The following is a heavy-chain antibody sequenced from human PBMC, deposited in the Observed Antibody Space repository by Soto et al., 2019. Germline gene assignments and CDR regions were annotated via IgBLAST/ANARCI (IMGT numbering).Heavy chain of an antibody. J-gene: IGHJ4*02. Sequence: EVQLLESGGGLVLPGGSLRLSCAASGFTFSSYAMSWVRQGPGKGLEWVSGISGSGGGTYYADSVRGRFTISRDNSKNTLYPQMSSLRAEDTAVYHCAKGGSYTPTSNFDYWGQGNLVTVSS. CDR1: GFTFSSYA. CDR2: ISGSGGGT. D-gene: IGHD1-26*01. V-gene: IGHV3-23*01. CDR3: AKGGSYTPTSNFDY.